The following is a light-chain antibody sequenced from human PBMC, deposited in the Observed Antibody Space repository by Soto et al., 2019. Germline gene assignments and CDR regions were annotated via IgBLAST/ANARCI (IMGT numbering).Light chain of an antibody. J-gene: IGLJ2*01. CDR2: EVS. V-gene: IGLV2-23*02. Sequence: QAVLTQAASVSGSPGQSITISCTGTSSDVGSYNLVSWYQQHPGKAPKLIIYEVSRRPSGASNRFSGSRSGNTASLTISGLQAEDEADYYCCSHAGSITPVVFGGGTKLTVL. CDR1: SSDVGSYNL. CDR3: CSHAGSITPVV.